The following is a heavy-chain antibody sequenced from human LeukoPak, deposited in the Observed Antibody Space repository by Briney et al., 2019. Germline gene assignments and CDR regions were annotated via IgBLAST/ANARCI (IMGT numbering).Heavy chain of an antibody. CDR3: ARTLTRYCSGGSCYEGGWFDP. D-gene: IGHD2-15*01. J-gene: IGHJ5*02. V-gene: IGHV4-4*07. Sequence: SETLSLTCTVSGGSISSYYWSWIRQPAGKGLEWIGRIYTSGSTNYNPSLKSRVTMSVDTSKNQFSLKLSSVTAADTAVYYCARTLTRYCSGGSCYEGGWFDPWGQGTLVTVSS. CDR2: IYTSGST. CDR1: GGSISSYY.